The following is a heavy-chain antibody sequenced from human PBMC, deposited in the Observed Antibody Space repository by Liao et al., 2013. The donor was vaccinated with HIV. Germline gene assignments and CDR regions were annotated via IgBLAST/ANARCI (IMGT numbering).Heavy chain of an antibody. CDR1: GGSISSSSYY. D-gene: IGHD6-19*01. CDR3: ARDPGSSGWLYWYFDL. CDR2: INHSGST. V-gene: IGHV4-39*07. Sequence: QLQLQESGPGLVKPSETLSLTCTVSGGSISSSSYYWSWIRQPPGKGLEWIGEINHSGSTNYNPSLKSRVTMSVDTSKNQFSLKLSSVTAADTAVYYCARDPGSSGWLYWYFDLWGRGTLVTVSS. J-gene: IGHJ2*01.